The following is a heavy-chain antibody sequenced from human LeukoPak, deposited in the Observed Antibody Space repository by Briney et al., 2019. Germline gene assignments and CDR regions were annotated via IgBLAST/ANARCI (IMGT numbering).Heavy chain of an antibody. D-gene: IGHD6-13*01. J-gene: IGHJ4*02. CDR1: GFTFSSYA. V-gene: IGHV3-23*01. Sequence: GGSLRLSCAASGFTFSSYAMSWVRQAPGKGLEWVSAISGSGGSTYYADSVKGRFTISRDNSKNTLYLQMNSLRAEDTVVYYCAKGLTLLAAAGPFDYWGRGTLVTVSS. CDR2: ISGSGGST. CDR3: AKGLTLLAAAGPFDY.